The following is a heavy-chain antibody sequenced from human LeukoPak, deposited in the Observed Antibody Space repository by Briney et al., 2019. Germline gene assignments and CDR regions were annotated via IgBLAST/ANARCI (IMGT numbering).Heavy chain of an antibody. J-gene: IGHJ3*02. CDR1: GYSFTSYW. V-gene: IGHV5-51*01. CDR2: IYPGDSDT. D-gene: IGHD3-9*01. Sequence: GESLKISCKGSGYSFTSYWIGWVRQMPGKGLEWMGIIYPGDSDTRYSPSFQGQVTISADKSISTAYLQWSSLKASDTAMYYCARPHFDWLFNDAFDIWGQGTMVTVSS. CDR3: ARPHFDWLFNDAFDI.